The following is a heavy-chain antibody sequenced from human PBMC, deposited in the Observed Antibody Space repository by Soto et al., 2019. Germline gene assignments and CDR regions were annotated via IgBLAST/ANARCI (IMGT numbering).Heavy chain of an antibody. Sequence: ETLSLTCGVSVGTFASSHWWSWVRQSPSRGLEWIGNVYHTGDTNFNPSLQSRVTFSVDKSNNQFSLRLTSLTAADTAVYFCAREIVTAGGNNYFDPWGPGTLVTVSS. CDR3: AREIVTAGGNNYFDP. CDR2: VYHTGDT. D-gene: IGHD2-21*02. J-gene: IGHJ5*02. V-gene: IGHV4-4*01. CDR1: VGTFASSHW.